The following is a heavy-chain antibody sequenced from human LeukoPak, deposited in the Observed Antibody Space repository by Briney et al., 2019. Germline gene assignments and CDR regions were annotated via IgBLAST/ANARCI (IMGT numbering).Heavy chain of an antibody. Sequence: GGSLRLSCAASGFTFSSYSMNWVRQAPGKGLEWVSSISSSSSYIYYADSVKGRFTISRDNAKNSLYLQMNSLRAEDTAVYFCARDRFSGWYRGGRLHYRGQGTLVTVSS. CDR2: ISSSSSYI. J-gene: IGHJ4*02. D-gene: IGHD6-19*01. CDR1: GFTFSSYS. V-gene: IGHV3-21*01. CDR3: ARDRFSGWYRGGRLHY.